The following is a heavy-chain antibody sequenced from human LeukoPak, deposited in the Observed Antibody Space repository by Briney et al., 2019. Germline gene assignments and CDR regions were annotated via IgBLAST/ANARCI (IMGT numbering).Heavy chain of an antibody. CDR2: IYPGDSDT. J-gene: IGHJ3*02. CDR3: ARLPPDYYGSALRGAFDI. Sequence: GESLKISCKGSGYSFTSYWIGWVRQMPGKGLEWMGIIYPGDSDTRYSPSFQGQVTISADKSISTAYLQWSSLKASDTAMYYCARLPPDYYGSALRGAFDIWGQGTMVTVSS. V-gene: IGHV5-51*01. CDR1: GYSFTSYW. D-gene: IGHD3-10*01.